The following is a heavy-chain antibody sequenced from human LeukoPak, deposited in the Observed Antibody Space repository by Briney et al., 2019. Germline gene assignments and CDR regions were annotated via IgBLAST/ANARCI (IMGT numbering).Heavy chain of an antibody. J-gene: IGHJ3*02. V-gene: IGHV4-30-4*01. CDR2: IYYSGST. D-gene: IGHD2-21*02. Sequence: SQTLSLTCTVYGGSISSGDYYWSWIRQPPGKGLEWIGYIYYSGSTYYNPSLKSRVTISVDTSKNQFSLKLSSVTAADTAVYYCARDRNCGGDCYSGYAFDIWGQGTMVTVSS. CDR3: ARDRNCGGDCYSGYAFDI. CDR1: GGSISSGDYY.